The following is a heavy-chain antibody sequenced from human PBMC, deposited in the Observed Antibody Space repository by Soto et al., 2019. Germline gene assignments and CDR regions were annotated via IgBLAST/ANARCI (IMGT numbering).Heavy chain of an antibody. CDR2: ISGGGSRT. D-gene: IGHD3-10*01. CDR1: GFTFTTYA. Sequence: EVRLLESGGGLVQPGGSLRLSCAASGFTFTTYAMNWVRQAPGTGMDWVSNISGGGSRTYYADSVKGRFTISSDNSKNALYLQMDSLRAEDASLYYSAQDGQNEVSGSGGYGMDVWGQGSTVTFS. V-gene: IGHV3-23*01. CDR3: AQDGQNEVSGSGGYGMDV. J-gene: IGHJ6*02.